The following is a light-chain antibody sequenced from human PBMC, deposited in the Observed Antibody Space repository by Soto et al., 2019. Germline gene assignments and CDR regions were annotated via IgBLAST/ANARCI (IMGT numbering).Light chain of an antibody. CDR2: GAS. CDR1: QSVRSN. CDR3: QQYNNWPPLT. Sequence: VLMTQSPATLSVSPGERATLSCRASQSVRSNSAWYQQKPGQAPRLLIYGASTRATGIPARFSGSGAGTEFTLTISSLQSEDFAIYYCQQYNNWPPLTFGGGTKVEIK. J-gene: IGKJ4*01. V-gene: IGKV3-15*01.